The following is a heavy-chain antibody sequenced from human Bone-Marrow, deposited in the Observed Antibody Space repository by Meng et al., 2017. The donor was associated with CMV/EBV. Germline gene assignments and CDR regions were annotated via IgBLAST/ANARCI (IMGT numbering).Heavy chain of an antibody. V-gene: IGHV3-33*06. D-gene: IGHD3-3*01. CDR1: GFTFSKYG. CDR2: IWSDGTTK. J-gene: IGHJ6*02. Sequence: GGSLRLSCTASGFTFSKYGMHWVRQAPGKGLGWVAVIWSDGTTKYYADSVKGRFTISRDDSKSTLYLHMSSLRAEDTAVYYCAKSVDLWSGYLNGMDVWGQGTTVTVSS. CDR3: AKSVDLWSGYLNGMDV.